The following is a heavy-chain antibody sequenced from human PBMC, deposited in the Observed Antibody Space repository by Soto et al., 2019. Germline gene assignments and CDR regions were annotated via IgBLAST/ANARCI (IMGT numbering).Heavy chain of an antibody. D-gene: IGHD6-19*01. J-gene: IGHJ6*02. CDR2: ISSDGSNE. CDR1: GFTFSSYG. V-gene: IGHV3-30*18. Sequence: GGSLRLSCVASGFTFSSYGMYWVRRAPGKGLEWVAVISSDGSNEYYADSVKGRFTISRDNSKNTLYLQMNSLRAEDTAVYYCAKDPIAVAGNNYYRMDVWGHGTTVTVSS. CDR3: AKDPIAVAGNNYYRMDV.